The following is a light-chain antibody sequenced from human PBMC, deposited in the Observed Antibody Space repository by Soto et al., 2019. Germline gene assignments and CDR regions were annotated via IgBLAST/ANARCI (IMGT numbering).Light chain of an antibody. Sequence: VFTQSPGTLSLSPGERATLSCRASQSVDRSDIAWYQQKPGQAPRLLIYSTSIRAAGIPDRFSVSGSGTDFSLTISRLEPEDFAVYYCQHFGSSPLTFGGGTKVDIK. CDR1: QSVDRSD. CDR2: STS. V-gene: IGKV3-20*01. CDR3: QHFGSSPLT. J-gene: IGKJ4*02.